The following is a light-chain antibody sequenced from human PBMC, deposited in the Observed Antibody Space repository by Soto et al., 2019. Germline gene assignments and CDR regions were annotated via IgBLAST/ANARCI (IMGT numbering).Light chain of an antibody. CDR1: QDINTY. Sequence: EFGLSHSAAAVSLSPGEKATLSCRASQDINTYLGWYQQKPGQPPRLLIYDASNRASGIPARFSGSGSGTDFTLTIDTLESEDFAIYYCQHRYNWPLTFGAGTKVDIK. V-gene: IGKV3-11*01. J-gene: IGKJ4*01. CDR2: DAS. CDR3: QHRYNWPLT.